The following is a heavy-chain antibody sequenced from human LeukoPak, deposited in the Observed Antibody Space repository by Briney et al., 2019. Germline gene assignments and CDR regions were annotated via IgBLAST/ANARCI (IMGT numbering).Heavy chain of an antibody. J-gene: IGHJ4*02. CDR2: IYHSGST. D-gene: IGHD3-22*01. CDR3: ARYGYDSNGYGA. Sequence: SETLSLTCAVSGYSISSGYYWGWIRQPPGKGLEWIGSIYHSGSTYYNPSLKSRVTISVDTSKNPFSLKLSSVTAADTAVYYCARYGYDSNGYGAWGQGTLVTVSS. CDR1: GYSISSGYY. V-gene: IGHV4-38-2*01.